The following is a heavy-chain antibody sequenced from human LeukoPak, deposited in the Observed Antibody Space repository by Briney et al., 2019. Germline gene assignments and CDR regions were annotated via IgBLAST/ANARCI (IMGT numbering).Heavy chain of an antibody. V-gene: IGHV3-53*01. CDR3: ARDFDY. CDR2: IYSGGST. CDR1: GFTVSSNY. J-gene: IGHJ4*02. Sequence: GGTLGLSCAASGFTVSSNYMSWVRQAPGKGLEWVSVIYSGGSTYYADSVKGRFTISRDNSKNTLYLQMNSLRAEDTAVYYCARDFDYWGQGTLVTVSS.